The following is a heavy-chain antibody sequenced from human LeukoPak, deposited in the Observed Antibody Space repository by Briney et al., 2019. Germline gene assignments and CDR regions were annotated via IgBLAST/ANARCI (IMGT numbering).Heavy chain of an antibody. V-gene: IGHV3-30*02. D-gene: IGHD6-13*01. CDR1: GFTFSSYG. CDR3: AKVGGRIAAAHHFWDYYYYYYMDV. CDR2: IRYDGSNK. J-gene: IGHJ6*03. Sequence: GGSLRLFCAASGFTFSSYGMHWVRQAPGKGLEWVAFIRYDGSNKYYADSVKGRFTISRDNSKNTLYLQMNSLRAEDTAVYYCAKVGGRIAAAHHFWDYYYYYYMDVWGKGTTVTISS.